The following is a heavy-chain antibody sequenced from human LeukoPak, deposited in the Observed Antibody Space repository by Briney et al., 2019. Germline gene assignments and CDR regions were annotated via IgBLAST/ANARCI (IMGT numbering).Heavy chain of an antibody. V-gene: IGHV3-23*01. CDR2: MGGSGGGT. D-gene: IGHD3-9*01. Sequence: PRGCLRLSCAPSGFTFSNYVMTWVRQAAGKGLEWVSAMGGSGGGTYYADSVKGRFAISRDNSKNTLYLQMNSLRAEDTAAYYCAKPSDILTGYTHPYYFDYWGQGTLVTVS. J-gene: IGHJ4*02. CDR1: GFTFSNYV. CDR3: AKPSDILTGYTHPYYFDY.